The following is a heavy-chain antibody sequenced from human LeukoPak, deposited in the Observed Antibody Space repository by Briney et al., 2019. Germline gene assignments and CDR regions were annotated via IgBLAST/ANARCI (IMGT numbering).Heavy chain of an antibody. V-gene: IGHV3-48*02. Sequence: GGSLRLSCAASGFTFTTYNMNWVRQAPGKGLEWVSFISSDSKIIYYADSVKGRFTVSRDNAKNSLYLQMNSLTDEDTAVYYCARNPAGIGDYWGQGTLVTVSS. CDR1: GFTFTTYN. CDR2: ISSDSKII. J-gene: IGHJ4*02. CDR3: ARNPAGIGDY. D-gene: IGHD1-26*01.